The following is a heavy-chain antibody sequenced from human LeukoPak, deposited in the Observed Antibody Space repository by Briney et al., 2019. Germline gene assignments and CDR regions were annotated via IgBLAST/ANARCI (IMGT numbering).Heavy chain of an antibody. V-gene: IGHV3-33*01. D-gene: IGHD6-13*01. CDR1: GFTFSTYG. Sequence: PGRSLRLSYAASGFTFSTYGMHWVRQAPGKGLEWVALIWYDGTYKYYVDSVKSRFTISRDNSKNTLYLQMNSLRAEDTAVYYCARDRAVGNYFDYWGQGTLVTVSS. CDR2: IWYDGTYK. J-gene: IGHJ4*02. CDR3: ARDRAVGNYFDY.